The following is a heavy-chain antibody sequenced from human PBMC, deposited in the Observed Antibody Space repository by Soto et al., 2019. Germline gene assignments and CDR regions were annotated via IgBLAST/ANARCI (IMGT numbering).Heavy chain of an antibody. J-gene: IGHJ4*02. D-gene: IGHD3-16*02. V-gene: IGHV4-34*01. CDR2: INHSGST. Sequence: SETLSLTCAVYGGSFSGYYWSWIRQPPGKGLEWIGEINHSGSTNYNPSLKSRVTISVDTSKNQFSLKLSSVTAADTAVYYCARGAGRIMITFGGVIDPLDYWGQGTLVTVSS. CDR3: ARGAGRIMITFGGVIDPLDY. CDR1: GGSFSGYY.